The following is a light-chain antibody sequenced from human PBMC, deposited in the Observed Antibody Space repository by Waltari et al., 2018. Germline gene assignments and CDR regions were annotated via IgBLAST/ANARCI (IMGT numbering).Light chain of an antibody. CDR3: SSQTLDGLVL. Sequence: QSALTQPASVSGSPGQSITISCSGVGSAVGASDSVSWHQHNPGKAPQVIIYDVTNRPPGVSDRFSASKSANTSSLTISRLQPEDEADYYCSSQTLDGLVLFGGGTRLTVL. CDR2: DVT. V-gene: IGLV2-14*03. J-gene: IGLJ2*01. CDR1: GSAVGASDS.